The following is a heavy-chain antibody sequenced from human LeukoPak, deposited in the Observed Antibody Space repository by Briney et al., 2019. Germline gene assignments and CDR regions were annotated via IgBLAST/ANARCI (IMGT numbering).Heavy chain of an antibody. V-gene: IGHV3-7*01. CDR1: GGSISSYY. J-gene: IGHJ4*02. D-gene: IGHD1-1*01. Sequence: ETLSLTCTVSGGSISSYYWSWVRQAPGKGLEWVANVNQDGSQKYYVDSVKGRFTISRDNAKTSLYLQMNSLRVEDTALYYCARVDHNWNDSDYWGQGTLVTVSS. CDR2: VNQDGSQK. CDR3: ARVDHNWNDSDY.